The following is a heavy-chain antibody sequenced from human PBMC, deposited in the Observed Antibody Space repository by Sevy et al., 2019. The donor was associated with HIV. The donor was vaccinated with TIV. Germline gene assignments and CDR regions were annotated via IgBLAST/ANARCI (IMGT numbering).Heavy chain of an antibody. CDR3: ARDGDDRNIVDHEYDYGMDV. D-gene: IGHD2-15*01. Sequence: GGSLRLSCAASGFTFSSYWMHWVRQAPGKGLVWVSRINSDGSSTSYADSVKGRFTSSRDNAKNTLYLQMNSLRAEDTAVYYCARDGDDRNIVDHEYDYGMDVWGQGTTVTVSS. V-gene: IGHV3-74*01. CDR1: GFTFSSYW. J-gene: IGHJ6*02. CDR2: INSDGSST.